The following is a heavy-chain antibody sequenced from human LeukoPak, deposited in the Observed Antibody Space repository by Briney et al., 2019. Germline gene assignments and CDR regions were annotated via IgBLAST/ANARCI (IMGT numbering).Heavy chain of an antibody. CDR2: ISGSGGTT. V-gene: IGHV3-23*01. D-gene: IGHD1-26*01. Sequence: PGGSLRLSCAASGFTFSTYAMSWVRQAPGKGREWVSGISGSGGTTYYADSVKGRFTISRDNAKNSLYLQMNSLRAEDTAVYYCARVRTTSGKRWGAFDIWGQGTMVTVSS. CDR1: GFTFSTYA. J-gene: IGHJ3*02. CDR3: ARVRTTSGKRWGAFDI.